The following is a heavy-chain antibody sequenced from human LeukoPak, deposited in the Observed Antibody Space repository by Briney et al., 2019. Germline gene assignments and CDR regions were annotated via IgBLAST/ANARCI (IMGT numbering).Heavy chain of an antibody. CDR3: ARIAGYYYYMDV. CDR1: GFTFSSYS. Sequence: GGSLRLSCAASGFTFSSYSMNWVRQAPGKGLEWVSSISSSSSYIYYADSVKGRFTISRDNAKNSLYLQMNSLRAEDTAVYYCARIAGYYYYMDVWAKGPRSPSP. D-gene: IGHD6-13*01. V-gene: IGHV3-21*01. CDR2: ISSSSSYI. J-gene: IGHJ6*03.